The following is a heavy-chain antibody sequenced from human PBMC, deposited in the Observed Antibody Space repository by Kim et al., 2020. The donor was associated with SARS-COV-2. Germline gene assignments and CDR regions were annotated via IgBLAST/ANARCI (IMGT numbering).Heavy chain of an antibody. CDR1: GYTFTSYD. CDR2: MNPNSGNT. Sequence: ASVKVSCKASGYTFTSYDINWVRQATGQGLEWMGWMNPNSGNTGYAQKFQGRVTMTRNTSISTAYMELSSLRSEDTAVYYCARSFNNLYDILTGSGHYGMDVWGQGTTVTVSS. D-gene: IGHD3-9*01. CDR3: ARSFNNLYDILTGSGHYGMDV. J-gene: IGHJ6*02. V-gene: IGHV1-8*01.